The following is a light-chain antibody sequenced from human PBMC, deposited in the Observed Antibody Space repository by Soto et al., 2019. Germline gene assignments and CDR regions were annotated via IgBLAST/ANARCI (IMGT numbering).Light chain of an antibody. CDR1: ESLLHGHEHKY. CDR2: LGS. J-gene: IGKJ4*01. CDR3: IQTLLT. V-gene: IGKV2-28*01. Sequence: DSVMTQSPLSQPGIPGEPASISCRSSESLLHGHEHKYLDCYLQKPGQSPHLLISLGSNRASGVTDRGSGSGPCTNFTLKISGVEAQDVRSFYCIQTLLTFGGGTKAEIK.